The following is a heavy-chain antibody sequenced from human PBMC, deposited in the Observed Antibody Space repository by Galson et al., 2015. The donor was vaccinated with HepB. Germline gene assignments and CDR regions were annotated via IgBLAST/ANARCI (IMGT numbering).Heavy chain of an antibody. CDR2: IVLGSGPT. V-gene: IGHV2-70*10. Sequence: VQWVRQARGQGLEWIGWIVLGSGPTNYSTSLKTRLTISKDTSRNQVVLTMTNMDPVDTATYYCARMFQEGFQHYYDSSGYYPFDYWGQGTLVTVSS. CDR3: ARMFQEGFQHYYDSSGYYPFDY. D-gene: IGHD3-22*01. J-gene: IGHJ4*02.